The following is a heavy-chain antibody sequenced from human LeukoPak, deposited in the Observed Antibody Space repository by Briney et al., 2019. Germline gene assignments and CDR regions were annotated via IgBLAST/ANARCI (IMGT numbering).Heavy chain of an antibody. J-gene: IGHJ4*02. CDR2: IRYDGSNK. CDR1: GFTFGSYV. Sequence: GGSLRLSCAACGFTFGSYVMHWVRHAPGRGLEWVALIRYDGSNKYYADSVKGRFTISRDNSKNTLYLQMNSLRAEDTAVYYCTRNLGYCTGGGCYADYWGQGNLVTVSS. D-gene: IGHD2-15*01. V-gene: IGHV3-30*02. CDR3: TRNLGYCTGGGCYADY.